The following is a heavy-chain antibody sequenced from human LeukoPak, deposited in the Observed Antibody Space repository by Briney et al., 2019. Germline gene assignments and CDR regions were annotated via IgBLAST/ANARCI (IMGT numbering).Heavy chain of an antibody. CDR2: ISSSSSTI. CDR3: ARALGYSYPLGY. V-gene: IGHV3-48*01. J-gene: IGHJ4*02. D-gene: IGHD5-18*01. Sequence: GGSLRLSCAASGFTFSSYSMNWVRQAPGKGREGVSYISSSSSTIYYADPVKGRFTISRDNAKNSLYLQMNSLRAEDTAVYYCARALGYSYPLGYWGQGTLVTVSS. CDR1: GFTFSSYS.